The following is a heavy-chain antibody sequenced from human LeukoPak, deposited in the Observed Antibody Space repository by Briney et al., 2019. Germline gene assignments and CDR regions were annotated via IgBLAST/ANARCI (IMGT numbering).Heavy chain of an antibody. J-gene: IGHJ6*02. Sequence: GGSLRLSCAASGFTFSSYAMSWVRQAPGKGLEWVSAISGSGGSTYYADSVKGRFTISRDNSKNTLCLQMNSLRAEDTAVYYCAKVCCSSSYYYYGMDVWGQGTTVTVSS. CDR1: GFTFSSYA. D-gene: IGHD2-2*01. V-gene: IGHV3-23*01. CDR2: ISGSGGST. CDR3: AKVCCSSSYYYYGMDV.